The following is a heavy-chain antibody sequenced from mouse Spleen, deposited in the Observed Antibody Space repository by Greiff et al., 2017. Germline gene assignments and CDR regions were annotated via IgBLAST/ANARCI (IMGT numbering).Heavy chain of an antibody. J-gene: IGHJ1*03. CDR3: ARGGGSSYWYFDV. CDR2: IYPGDGDT. V-gene: IGHV1-82*01. Sequence: VQLQQSGPELVKPGASVKISCKASGYAFSSSWMNWVKQRPGKGLEWIGRIYPGDGDTNYNGKFKGKATLTADKSSSTAYMQLSSLTSEDSAVYFCARGGGSSYWYFDVWGTGTTVTVSS. D-gene: IGHD1-1*01. CDR1: GYAFSSSW.